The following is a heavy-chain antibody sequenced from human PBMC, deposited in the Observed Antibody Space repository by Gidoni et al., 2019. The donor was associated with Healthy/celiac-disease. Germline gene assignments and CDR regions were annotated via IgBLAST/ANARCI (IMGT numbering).Heavy chain of an antibody. CDR2: INHCGST. J-gene: IGHJ5*02. D-gene: IGHD2-15*01. CDR3: SGGGVVVVAARPANWFDP. Sequence: QVQLQQWGAGLLKPSETLCLTCAVSGGSFSGDYWSWIRQSPGKGLEWIGEINHCGSTNYNPSLKSRVTISVDTSKNQISQKLSSVTAADTAVYYCSGGGVVVVAARPANWFDPWGQGTLVTVSS. V-gene: IGHV4-34*01. CDR1: GGSFSGDY.